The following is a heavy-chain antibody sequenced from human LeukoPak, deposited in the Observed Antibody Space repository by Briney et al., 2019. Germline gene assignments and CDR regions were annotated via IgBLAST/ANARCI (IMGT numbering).Heavy chain of an antibody. Sequence: GGSLRLSCAASGFTFSSYGMHWVRQAPGKGLEWVAVILSDGSKEFYTDSVKGRFTISRDNAMNSLYLQLNSLRAEDTAVYYCARGRGYSSSSDAFDVWGQGTMVTVSS. J-gene: IGHJ3*01. CDR2: ILSDGSKE. V-gene: IGHV3-33*01. CDR3: ARGRGYSSSSDAFDV. CDR1: GFTFSSYG. D-gene: IGHD6-6*01.